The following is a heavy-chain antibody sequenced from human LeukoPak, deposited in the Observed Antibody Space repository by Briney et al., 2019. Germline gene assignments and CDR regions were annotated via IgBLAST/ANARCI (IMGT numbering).Heavy chain of an antibody. Sequence: PSETLSLTCTFSGGSISSGGYYWSWIRQHPGKGLEWIGYIYYSGSTYYNPSLKSRVTISVDTSKNQFSLKLSSVTAADTAVYYCARVSMGGTYYYFDPWGQGTLVTVSS. CDR3: ARVSMGGTYYYFDP. CDR2: IYYSGST. V-gene: IGHV4-31*03. J-gene: IGHJ4*02. CDR1: GGSISSGGYY. D-gene: IGHD1-26*01.